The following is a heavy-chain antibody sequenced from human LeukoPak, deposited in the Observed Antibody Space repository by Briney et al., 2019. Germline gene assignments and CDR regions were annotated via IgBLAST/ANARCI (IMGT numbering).Heavy chain of an antibody. CDR2: VNHSGST. J-gene: IGHJ4*02. D-gene: IGHD3-22*01. V-gene: IGHV4-34*01. Sequence: SETLSLTCAVYGGSFSGYYWSWIRQPPGKGLEWIGEVNHSGSTNYNPSLKSRVTISVDTSKNQFSLKLGSVPAADTAVYYCARGPNYYDSSGYGGAHCPFDYWGQGTLVTVSS. CDR1: GGSFSGYY. CDR3: ARGPNYYDSSGYGGAHCPFDY.